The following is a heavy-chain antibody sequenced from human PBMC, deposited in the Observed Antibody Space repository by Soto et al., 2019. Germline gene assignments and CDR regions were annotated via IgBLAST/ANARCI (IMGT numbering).Heavy chain of an antibody. Sequence: SETLSLTCTVSGGSISSGDYYWSWIRRPPGKGLEWIGYIYYSGSTYYNPSLKSRVTISVDTSKNQFSLKLSSVTAADTAVYYCARGYYYDSSGYWSPIYYYYGMDVWGQGTTVTSP. CDR3: ARGYYYDSSGYWSPIYYYYGMDV. J-gene: IGHJ6*02. CDR1: GGSISSGDYY. CDR2: IYYSGST. V-gene: IGHV4-30-4*01. D-gene: IGHD3-22*01.